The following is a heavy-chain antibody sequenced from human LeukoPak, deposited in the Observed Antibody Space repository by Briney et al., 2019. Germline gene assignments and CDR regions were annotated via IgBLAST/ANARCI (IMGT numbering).Heavy chain of an antibody. CDR1: GFTFSSYW. CDR3: ARASPDALKGYYYYMDV. Sequence: GGSLRLSCAASGFTFSSYWMHWVRQAPGKGLVWVSRINSDGSSTSYADSVKGRFTISRDNAKNTLYLKMNSLRAEDTAVYYCARASPDALKGYYYYMDVWGKGTTVTVSS. V-gene: IGHV3-74*01. CDR2: INSDGSST. J-gene: IGHJ6*03.